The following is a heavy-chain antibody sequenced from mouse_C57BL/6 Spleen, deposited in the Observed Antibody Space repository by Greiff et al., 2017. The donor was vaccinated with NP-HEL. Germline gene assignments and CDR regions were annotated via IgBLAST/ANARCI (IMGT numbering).Heavy chain of an antibody. Sequence: EVKLVESGDGLVKPGASLKLSCAASGFTFSSYAMSWVRQTPEKRLEWVAYISSGGDYIYYADTVKGRFTISRDNAWNTLYLQMSSLKSEDTAMYYCTREGIGTVRGYFDVWGKGTTVTVSS. CDR2: ISSGGDYI. CDR3: TREGIGTVRGYFDV. CDR1: GFTFSSYA. D-gene: IGHD2-14*01. V-gene: IGHV5-9-1*02. J-gene: IGHJ1*03.